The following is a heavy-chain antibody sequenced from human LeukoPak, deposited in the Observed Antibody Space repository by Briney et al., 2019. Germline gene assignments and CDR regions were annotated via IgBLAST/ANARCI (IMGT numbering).Heavy chain of an antibody. J-gene: IGHJ4*02. CDR2: INHSGST. Sequence: SETLSLTCTVSGGSISGYYWSWIRQPPGKGLEWIGEINHSGSTNYNPSLKSRVTISVDTSKNQSSLKLSSVTAADTAVYYCARYTVTTDYFDYWGQGTLVTVSS. CDR3: ARYTVTTDYFDY. D-gene: IGHD4-17*01. CDR1: GGSISGYY. V-gene: IGHV4-34*01.